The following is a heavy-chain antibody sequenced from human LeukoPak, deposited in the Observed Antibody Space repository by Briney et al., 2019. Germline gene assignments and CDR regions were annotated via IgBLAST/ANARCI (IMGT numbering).Heavy chain of an antibody. V-gene: IGHV5-51*01. D-gene: IGHD2-15*01. CDR1: GYSFTSHW. J-gene: IGHJ4*02. Sequence: GESLKISCRGSGYSFTSHWIGWVRQMPGKGLEWMGVISPGDSDTRYSSSFQGQVTISADKSISTAYVQWSSLKASDTAMYYCARAYCSGGSCYTHLDYWGQGTLVTVSS. CDR2: ISPGDSDT. CDR3: ARAYCSGGSCYTHLDY.